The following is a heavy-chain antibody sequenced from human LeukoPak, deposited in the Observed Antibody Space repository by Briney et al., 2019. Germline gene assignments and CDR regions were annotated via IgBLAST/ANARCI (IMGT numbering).Heavy chain of an antibody. V-gene: IGHV5-51*01. CDR2: IYPGYSDT. J-gene: IGHJ4*02. Sequence: GESLKISCKGSGYTFTNSCIGWVRQTPGKGLEWMGSIYPGYSDTRYSPSFQGQVTISVDKSISTAYLQWSSLKASNTAMYYCTIRAYSYEYFDFWGQGTLVTVS. D-gene: IGHD5-18*01. CDR3: TIRAYSYEYFDF. CDR1: GYTFTNSC.